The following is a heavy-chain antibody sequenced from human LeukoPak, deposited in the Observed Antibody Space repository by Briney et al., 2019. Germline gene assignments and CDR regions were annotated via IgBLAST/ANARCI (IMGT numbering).Heavy chain of an antibody. CDR3: AREAWELLRTDAFDI. CDR1: GGTFSSYA. Sequence: SVKVSCKASGGTFSSYAISWVRQAPGQGLEWMGGIIPIFGTANYAQKFQGRVTITADESTSTAYMELSSLRSEDTAVYYCAREAWELLRTDAFDIWGQGTMVTVSS. J-gene: IGHJ3*02. D-gene: IGHD1-26*01. CDR2: IIPIFGTA. V-gene: IGHV1-69*13.